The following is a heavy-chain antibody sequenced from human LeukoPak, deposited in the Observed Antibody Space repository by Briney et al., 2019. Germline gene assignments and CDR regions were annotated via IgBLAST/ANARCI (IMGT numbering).Heavy chain of an antibody. CDR2: IYYSGNT. Sequence: SETLSLTCTVSGGSISSSSYYWGWIRQPPGKGLEWIGTIYYSGNTYYNPSLKSRVTISVDTSKNQFSLKLSSVTAADTAVYYCARSPYYYDSSGYEYYFDYWGQGTLVTVSS. J-gene: IGHJ4*02. CDR3: ARSPYYYDSSGYEYYFDY. D-gene: IGHD3-22*01. V-gene: IGHV4-39*07. CDR1: GGSISSSSYY.